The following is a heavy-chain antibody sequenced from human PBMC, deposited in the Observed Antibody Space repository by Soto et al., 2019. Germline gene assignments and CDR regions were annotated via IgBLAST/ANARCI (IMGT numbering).Heavy chain of an antibody. Sequence: GSLRLSCAASGFTFSSYAMSWVRQAPGKGLEWVSAISGSGGSTYYADSVKGRFTISRDNSKNTLYLQMNSLRAEDTAVYYCAKRGRIQLWGYYYYGMDVWGQGTTVTVSS. J-gene: IGHJ6*02. CDR2: ISGSGGST. CDR1: GFTFSSYA. D-gene: IGHD5-18*01. CDR3: AKRGRIQLWGYYYYGMDV. V-gene: IGHV3-23*01.